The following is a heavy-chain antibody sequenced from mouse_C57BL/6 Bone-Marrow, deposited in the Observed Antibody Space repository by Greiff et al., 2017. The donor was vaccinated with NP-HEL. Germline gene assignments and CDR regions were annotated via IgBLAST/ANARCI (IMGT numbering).Heavy chain of an antibody. Sequence: VQLQQPGAELVRPGSSVKLSCKASGYTFTSSWMHWVKQRPIQGLEWIGNIDPSDSETHYNQKFKDKATLTVDKSSSTAYMQLSSLTSEDSAVYYCARRQYGSREYAMDYWGQGTSVTVSS. CDR1: GYTFTSSW. CDR3: ARRQYGSREYAMDY. CDR2: IDPSDSET. J-gene: IGHJ4*01. V-gene: IGHV1-52*01. D-gene: IGHD1-1*01.